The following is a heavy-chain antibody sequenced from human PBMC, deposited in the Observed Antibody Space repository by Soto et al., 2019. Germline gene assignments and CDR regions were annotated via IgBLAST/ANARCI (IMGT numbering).Heavy chain of an antibody. J-gene: IGHJ5*02. V-gene: IGHV4-59*04. Sequence: SETLSVTWTVSGGSISSYYWSWIRQPPGKGLEWIGCIYYSGSTYFNPSLKSRVTISVDTSKNQFSLKLRSVTAADTAVYYCARDIEPIRRTTGWFDPWGQGTLVTVSS. CDR2: IYYSGST. CDR3: ARDIEPIRRTTGWFDP. CDR1: GGSISSYY.